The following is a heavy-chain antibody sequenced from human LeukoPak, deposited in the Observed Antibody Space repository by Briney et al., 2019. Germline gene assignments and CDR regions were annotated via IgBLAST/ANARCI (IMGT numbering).Heavy chain of an antibody. Sequence: SETLSLTCTVSGDSFSSVTDYWAWIRQPPGKGLEWIASGDYSGGTYYNPSLESRVAISVDTSKNQFSLKLSSVTAADTAVYYCARPLYVEMATDPTDAFDIWGQGTMVTVSS. D-gene: IGHD5-24*01. J-gene: IGHJ3*02. CDR1: GDSFSSVTDY. CDR3: ARPLYVEMATDPTDAFDI. V-gene: IGHV4-39*07. CDR2: GDYSGGT.